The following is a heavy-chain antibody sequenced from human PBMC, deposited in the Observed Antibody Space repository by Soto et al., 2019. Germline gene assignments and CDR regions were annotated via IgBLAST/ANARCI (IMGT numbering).Heavy chain of an antibody. CDR2: ISYDGSNK. Sequence: QVRLVESGGGVVQPGRSLRLSCAASGFTFSSYGMHWVRQAPGKGLEWVAVISYDGSNKYYADSVKGRFTISRDNSKNTLYLQMNSPRAEDTAVYYCAKDGPVTRFDYWGQGTLVTVSS. V-gene: IGHV3-30*18. J-gene: IGHJ4*02. CDR3: AKDGPVTRFDY. CDR1: GFTFSSYG. D-gene: IGHD4-4*01.